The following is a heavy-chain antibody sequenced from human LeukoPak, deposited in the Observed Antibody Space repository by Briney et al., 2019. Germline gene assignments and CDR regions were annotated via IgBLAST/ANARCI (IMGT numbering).Heavy chain of an antibody. J-gene: IGHJ6*03. CDR2: IRYNGNNQ. CDR3: AKDSAFYYIDV. V-gene: IGHV3-30*02. Sequence: GGSLRLSCAASGFTFNNYGMHWVRQAPGKGLEWVAFIRYNGNNQYYTDSVKGRFTISRDNSKNTLYLQMNSLKGDDTAVYYCAKDSAFYYIDVWGKGTTVIISS. D-gene: IGHD3-10*01. CDR1: GFTFNNYG.